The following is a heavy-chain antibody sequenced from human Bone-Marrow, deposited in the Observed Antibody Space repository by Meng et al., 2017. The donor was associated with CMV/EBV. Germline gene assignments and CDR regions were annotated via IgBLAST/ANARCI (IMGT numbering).Heavy chain of an antibody. CDR2: IYYSGST. CDR1: GGSISSYY. V-gene: IGHV4-59*01. CDR3: ARCFNGRNWFDP. J-gene: IGHJ5*02. Sequence: SETLSLTCTVSGGSISSYYWSWIRQPPGKGLEWIGYIYYSGSTNYNPSLKSRVTISVDTSKNQFSLKLSSVTAADTAVYYCARCFNGRNWFDPWGQGTLVTVA.